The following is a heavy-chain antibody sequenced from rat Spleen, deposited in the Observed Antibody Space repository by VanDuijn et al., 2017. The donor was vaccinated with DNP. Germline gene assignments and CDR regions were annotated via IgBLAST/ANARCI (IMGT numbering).Heavy chain of an antibody. CDR3: ARHYGGYSYYWYFDF. CDR1: GFTFRDYY. V-gene: IGHV5-7*01. D-gene: IGHD1-11*01. Sequence: EVQLVESGGGLVQPGRSLKLSCAASGFTFRDYYMAWVRQAPKKGLEWVASIIYDGTSTYYRDSVKGRFTISRDNAKSTLYLQMDSLRSEDTATYYCARHYGGYSYYWYFDFWGPGTMVTVSS. CDR2: IIYDGTST. J-gene: IGHJ1*01.